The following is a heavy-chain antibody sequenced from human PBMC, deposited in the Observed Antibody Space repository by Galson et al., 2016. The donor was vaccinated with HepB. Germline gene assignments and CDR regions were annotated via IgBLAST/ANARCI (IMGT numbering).Heavy chain of an antibody. D-gene: IGHD5-18*01. V-gene: IGHV3-30*18. J-gene: IGHJ4*02. CDR3: AKDLPPDTGMGGFDY. Sequence: SLRLSCAASGFTFSNSGVHWVRQAPGRGLEWVAVISYDGSNKYYANSVKGRLTISRDNSKNTLYLQMNSLRAEDTALYYCAKDLPPDTGMGGFDYWGQGTLVTVAS. CDR1: GFTFSNSG. CDR2: ISYDGSNK.